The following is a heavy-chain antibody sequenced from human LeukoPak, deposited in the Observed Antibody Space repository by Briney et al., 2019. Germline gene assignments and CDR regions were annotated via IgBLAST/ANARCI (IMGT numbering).Heavy chain of an antibody. Sequence: PGGSLRLSCAASRFTFSGSAMHWVRQASGKGLEWVGRIRSKASSYATAYAASVKGRFTISRDDSKNTAYLQMNSLKTEDTAVYYCTRRGWCSSTSCYRFDPWGQGTLVTVSS. CDR3: TRRGWCSSTSCYRFDP. J-gene: IGHJ5*02. CDR2: IRSKASSYAT. V-gene: IGHV3-73*01. D-gene: IGHD2-2*01. CDR1: RFTFSGSA.